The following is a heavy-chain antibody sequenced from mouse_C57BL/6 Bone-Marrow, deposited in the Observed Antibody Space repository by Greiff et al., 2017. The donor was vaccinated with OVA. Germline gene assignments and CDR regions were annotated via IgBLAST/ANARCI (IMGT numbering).Heavy chain of an antibody. CDR1: GFSLTSYG. V-gene: IGHV2-5*01. CDR2: IWRGGST. Sequence: VQRVESGPGLVQPSQSLSITCTVSGFSLTSYGVHWVRQSPGKGLEWLGVIWRGGSTDYNAAFMSRLSITKDNSKSQVFFKMNSLQADDTAIYYCAKWGVVAPYYAMDYWGQGTSVTVSS. CDR3: AKWGVVAPYYAMDY. D-gene: IGHD1-1*01. J-gene: IGHJ4*01.